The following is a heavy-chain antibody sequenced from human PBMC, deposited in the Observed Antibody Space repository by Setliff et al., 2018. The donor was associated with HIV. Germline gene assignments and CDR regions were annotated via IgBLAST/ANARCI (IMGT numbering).Heavy chain of an antibody. CDR2: IYYSGST. CDR3: ASAGSGTRAPPRY. V-gene: IGHV4-30-4*02. J-gene: IGHJ4*02. Sequence: SETLSLTFTVSGGSISSGDYYWSWIRQPPGKGLEWIGYIYYSGSTYYNPSLKSRVTISLDTSKNQFSLKLTSVTAADTAVYYCASAGSGTRAPPRYWGQGTLVTVSS. CDR1: GGSISSGDYY. D-gene: IGHD1-1*01.